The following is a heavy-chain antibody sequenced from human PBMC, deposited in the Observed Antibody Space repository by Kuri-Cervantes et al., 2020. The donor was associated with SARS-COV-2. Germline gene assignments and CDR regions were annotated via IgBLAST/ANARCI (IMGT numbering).Heavy chain of an antibody. J-gene: IGHJ6*03. CDR1: GGTFSSYA. Sequence: SVKVSCKASGGTFSSYAISWVRQAPGQGLEWMGGIIPIFGTANYAQKSQGRVTITTDESTSTAYMELSSPRSEDTAVYYCARVRGYSYGYRGDYYMDVWGKGTTVTVSS. V-gene: IGHV1-69*05. CDR3: ARVRGYSYGYRGDYYMDV. CDR2: IIPIFGTA. D-gene: IGHD5-18*01.